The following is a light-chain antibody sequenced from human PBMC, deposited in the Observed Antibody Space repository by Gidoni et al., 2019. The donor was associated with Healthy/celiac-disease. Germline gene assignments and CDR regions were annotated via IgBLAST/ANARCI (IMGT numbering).Light chain of an antibody. Sequence: SYVLTQPPSGSVAPGQMARITCGGNNIGRKSLHWYQQKPGQAPVLVVYDDSDRPSGIPERFSGSNSGNTATLTISRVEAGDEADYYCQVWDSSSDHPRWVFGGGTKLT. V-gene: IGLV3-21*02. CDR1: NIGRKS. CDR2: DDS. CDR3: QVWDSSSDHPRWV. J-gene: IGLJ3*02.